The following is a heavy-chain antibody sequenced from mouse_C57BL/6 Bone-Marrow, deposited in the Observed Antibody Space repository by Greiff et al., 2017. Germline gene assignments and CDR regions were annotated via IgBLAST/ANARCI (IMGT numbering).Heavy chain of an antibody. CDR3: ARYYDYDGNWYFDV. Sequence: EVQLVESGGDLVKPGGSLKLSCAASGFTFSSYGMSWVRQTPDTRLEWVATISSGGSYTYYPDSVKGRFTISRDNAKNTLYLQMSSLKSEDTAMYYCARYYDYDGNWYFDVWGTGTTVTVSS. CDR1: GFTFSSYG. CDR2: ISSGGSYT. D-gene: IGHD2-4*01. V-gene: IGHV5-6*01. J-gene: IGHJ1*03.